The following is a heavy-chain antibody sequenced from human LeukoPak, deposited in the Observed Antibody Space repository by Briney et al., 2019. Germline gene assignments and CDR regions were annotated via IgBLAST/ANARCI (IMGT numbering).Heavy chain of an antibody. V-gene: IGHV3-21*01. D-gene: IGHD2-15*01. CDR1: GFTFSSYS. Sequence: PGGSLRLSCAASGFTFSSYSMKWVRQAPGKGLEWVSSISSSSSYIYYADSVKGRFTISRDNAKNSLYLQMNSLRAEDTAVYYCARDREVGCSGGSCYYGMDVWGQGTTVTVSS. J-gene: IGHJ6*02. CDR3: ARDREVGCSGGSCYYGMDV. CDR2: ISSSSSYI.